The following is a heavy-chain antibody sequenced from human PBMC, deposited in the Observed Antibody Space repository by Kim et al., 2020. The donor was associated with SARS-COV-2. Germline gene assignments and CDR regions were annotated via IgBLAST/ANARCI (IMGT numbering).Heavy chain of an antibody. Sequence: SGTLSLTCTVSGGTISSGGYYWSWIRQHPGKDLEWIGYIYYSGSTYYNPSLKSRVTISVDTSKNQFALKLSSVTAADTAVYFCARGATRAFRRRHRADFFHYWGQGTLVTVSS. CDR3: ARGATRAFRRRHRADFFHY. CDR2: IYYSGST. V-gene: IGHV4-31*03. CDR1: GGTISSGGYY. D-gene: IGHD5-12*01. J-gene: IGHJ4*02.